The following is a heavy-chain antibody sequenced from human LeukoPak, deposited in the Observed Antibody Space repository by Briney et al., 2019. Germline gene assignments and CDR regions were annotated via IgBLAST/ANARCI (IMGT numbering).Heavy chain of an antibody. V-gene: IGHV1-8*03. Sequence: ASVKVSCKASGYTFTSYDINWVRQATGQGLEWMGWMNPNSGNTGFAQKFQGRVTFTRNTSISTAYMELSSLRADDTAVYYCARAGGWFGELYYYFDYWGQGTLVTVSS. CDR1: GYTFTSYD. CDR2: MNPNSGNT. J-gene: IGHJ4*02. D-gene: IGHD3-10*01. CDR3: ARAGGWFGELYYYFDY.